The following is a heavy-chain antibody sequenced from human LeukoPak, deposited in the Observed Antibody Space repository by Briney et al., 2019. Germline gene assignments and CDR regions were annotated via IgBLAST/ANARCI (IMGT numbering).Heavy chain of an antibody. CDR1: GITISSYG. CDR3: AREMCFSAMVRGVMPYYYYYGMDV. J-gene: IGHJ6*02. CDR2: KRYDGSNK. Sequence: GGSLRLCCAASGITISSYGMRGGRQPPGKGLEWVAVKRYDGSNKYYADSVKGRFTISRDNSKNTLYLQMNSLRAEDTAVYYCAREMCFSAMVRGVMPYYYYYGMDVWGQGTTVTVSS. D-gene: IGHD3-10*01. V-gene: IGHV3-33*01.